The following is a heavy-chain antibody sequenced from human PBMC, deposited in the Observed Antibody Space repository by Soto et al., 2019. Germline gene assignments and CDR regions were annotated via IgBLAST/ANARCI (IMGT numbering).Heavy chain of an antibody. CDR1: GGSVSSSGSY. D-gene: IGHD6-13*01. V-gene: IGHV4-39*01. CDR3: ARQQQLGNFDY. Sequence: SETLSLTCTVSGGSVSSSGSYWGWIRQPPGTGLEWIGSFYYSGSPYYNPSLKSRVTISVDTSKNQFSLKLSSVTAADTAMYYCARQQQLGNFDYWGQGTLVTVSS. CDR2: FYYSGSP. J-gene: IGHJ4*01.